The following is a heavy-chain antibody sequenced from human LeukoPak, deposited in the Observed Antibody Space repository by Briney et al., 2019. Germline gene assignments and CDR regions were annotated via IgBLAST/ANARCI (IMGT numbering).Heavy chain of an antibody. Sequence: GGSLRLSCAASGFTFDDYAMHWVRQAPGKGLEWVSLISWDGGSTYYADSVKGRFTISRDNSKNSLYLQMNSLRAEDTALYYCAKVSYSYYYYYGMDVWGQGTTVTVSS. V-gene: IGHV3-43D*03. J-gene: IGHJ6*02. CDR3: AKVSYSYYYYYGMDV. CDR2: ISWDGGST. CDR1: GFTFDDYA. D-gene: IGHD4-11*01.